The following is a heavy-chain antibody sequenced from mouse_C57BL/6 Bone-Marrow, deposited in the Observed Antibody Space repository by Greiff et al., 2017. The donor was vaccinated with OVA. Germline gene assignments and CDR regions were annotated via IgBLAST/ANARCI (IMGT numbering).Heavy chain of an antibody. J-gene: IGHJ3*01. CDR2: INPNNGGT. CDR3: ARGGLRRTWFAD. Sequence: EVQLQQSGPELVKPGASVKMSCKASGYTFTDYNMHWVKQSHGKSLEWIGYINPNNGGTSYNQKFKGKATLTVNKSSSTAYMELRSLTSEDSAVYYCARGGLRRTWFADWGQGTLVTVSA. D-gene: IGHD2-2*01. V-gene: IGHV1-22*01. CDR1: GYTFTDYN.